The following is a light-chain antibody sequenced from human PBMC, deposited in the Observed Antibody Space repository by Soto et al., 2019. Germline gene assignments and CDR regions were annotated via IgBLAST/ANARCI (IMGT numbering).Light chain of an antibody. V-gene: IGKV3-11*01. J-gene: IGKJ3*01. CDR2: DAS. CDR1: QRVSSY. Sequence: IVVTQSPATLSLSPGERATLSFRASQRVSSYLAWYQQKPGQAPRLLIYDASNRATGIPARFSGSGSGTDFTLTISSLESEDSAVYYCQQRSNFFGPGTKVDIK. CDR3: QQRSNF.